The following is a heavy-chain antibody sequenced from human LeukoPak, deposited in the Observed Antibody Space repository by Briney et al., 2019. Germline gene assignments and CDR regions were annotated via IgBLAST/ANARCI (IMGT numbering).Heavy chain of an antibody. CDR2: ISSSGSTI. D-gene: IGHD2-21*02. CDR3: ARRAYCSGDCYRTKIYYFDY. CDR1: GFTFSDYY. V-gene: IGHV3-11*01. Sequence: GGSLRLSCAASGFTFSDYYMSWIRQAPGKGLEWVSYISSSGSTIYYADSVKGRFTISRDNAKNSLYLQMNSLRAEDTAVYYCARRAYCSGDCYRTKIYYFDYWGQGTLVTVSS. J-gene: IGHJ4*02.